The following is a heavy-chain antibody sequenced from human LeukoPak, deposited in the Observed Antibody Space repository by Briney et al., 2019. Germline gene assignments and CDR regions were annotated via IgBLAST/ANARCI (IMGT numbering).Heavy chain of an antibody. J-gene: IGHJ6*04. Sequence: PGGSLRLSCAASGFTFSNYGMHWVRQAPGKGLEWVAFIRSDGINKYHADSVKGRFTISRDNSKNTLYLQMNSLRAEDTAVYYCAELGITMIGGVWGKGTTVTISS. D-gene: IGHD3-10*02. V-gene: IGHV3-30*02. CDR3: AELGITMIGGV. CDR1: GFTFSNYG. CDR2: IRSDGINK.